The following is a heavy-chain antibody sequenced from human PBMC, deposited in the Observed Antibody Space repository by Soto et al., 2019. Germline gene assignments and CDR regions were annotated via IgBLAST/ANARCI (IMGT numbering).Heavy chain of an antibody. CDR1: GGTFSSYA. J-gene: IGHJ5*02. CDR3: ARSGSSIAARHYWFDP. Sequence: QVQLVQSGAEVKKPGSSVKVSCKASGGTFSSYAISWVRQAPGQGLEWMGGIIPIFGTANYAQKFQGRVTITADESTRTAYMELSSLRSEDTAVYYCARSGSSIAARHYWFDPWGQGTLVTVSA. V-gene: IGHV1-69*01. CDR2: IIPIFGTA. D-gene: IGHD6-6*01.